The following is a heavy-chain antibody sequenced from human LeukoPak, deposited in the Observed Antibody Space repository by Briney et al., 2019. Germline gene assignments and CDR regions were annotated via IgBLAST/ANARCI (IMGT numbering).Heavy chain of an antibody. V-gene: IGHV4-31*03. CDR3: ARSSRAHFDY. J-gene: IGHJ4*02. CDR2: IYYSGST. D-gene: IGHD1-26*01. CDR1: GGSISSGGYY. Sequence: TASETLSLTCTVSGGSISSGGYYWSWIRQHPGNGLEWIGYIYYSGSTYYNPSLKSRVTISVDTSKNQFSLKLSSVTAADTAVYYCARSSRAHFDYWGQGTLVTVSS.